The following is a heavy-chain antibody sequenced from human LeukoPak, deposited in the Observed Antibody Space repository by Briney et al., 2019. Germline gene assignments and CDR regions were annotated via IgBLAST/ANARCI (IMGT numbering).Heavy chain of an antibody. CDR1: LVTYRHYA. D-gene: IGHD1-26*01. V-gene: IGHV3-23*01. Sequence: GGSLRLSFAYSLVTYRHYAMNSLRQAPEKGLEWVSTISGSGGGTYYADSVKGRFTISRDDSKNTMYLQMNSLRAEITAVYYCVKDLGRYRNNCFDYWGQGTLVTVSS. CDR2: ISGSGGGT. CDR3: VKDLGRYRNNCFDY. J-gene: IGHJ4*02.